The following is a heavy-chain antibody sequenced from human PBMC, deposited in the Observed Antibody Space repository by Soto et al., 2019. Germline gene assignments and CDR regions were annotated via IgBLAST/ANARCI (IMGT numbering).Heavy chain of an antibody. D-gene: IGHD2-15*01. Sequence: QVQLQQWGAGLLKPSETLSLTCAVYGGSFSGYYWSWIRQPPGKGLEWIGEINHSGSTNYNPSLKIRVTISVDTSKNQFSLKLSSVTAADTAVYYCATSPVAYYYYYMDVWGKGTTVTVSS. CDR3: ATSPVAYYYYYMDV. CDR1: GGSFSGYY. V-gene: IGHV4-34*01. J-gene: IGHJ6*03. CDR2: INHSGST.